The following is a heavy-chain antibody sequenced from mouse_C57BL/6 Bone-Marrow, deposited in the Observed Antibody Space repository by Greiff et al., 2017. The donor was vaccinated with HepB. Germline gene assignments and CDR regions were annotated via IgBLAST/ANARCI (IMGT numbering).Heavy chain of an antibody. D-gene: IGHD2-4*01. J-gene: IGHJ3*01. V-gene: IGHV1-61*01. CDR3: ARESYDYDGFAY. Sequence: QVQLKQPGAELVRPGSSVKLSCKASGYTFTSYWMDWVKQRPGQGLEWIGNIYPSDSETHYNQKFKDKATLTVDKSSSTAYMQLSSLTSEDSAVYYCARESYDYDGFAYWGQGTLVTVSA. CDR2: IYPSDSET. CDR1: GYTFTSYW.